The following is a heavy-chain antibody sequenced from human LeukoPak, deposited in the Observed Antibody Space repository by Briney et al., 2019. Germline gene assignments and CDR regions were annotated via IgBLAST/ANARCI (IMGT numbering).Heavy chain of an antibody. V-gene: IGHV3-23*01. CDR3: ANIGILTGYPFHY. Sequence: GGSQRLSCVASGFTYRRYSMNWVRQAPGKGLEWVSGLSGSGAVTYYADSVKGRFTISRDTTRNTLYLQMNSLRAEDTAVYYCANIGILTGYPFHYWGLGTLVTVSS. CDR1: GFTYRRYS. CDR2: LSGSGAVT. D-gene: IGHD3-9*01. J-gene: IGHJ4*02.